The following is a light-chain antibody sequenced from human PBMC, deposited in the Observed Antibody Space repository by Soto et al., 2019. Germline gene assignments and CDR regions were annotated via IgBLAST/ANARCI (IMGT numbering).Light chain of an antibody. CDR1: QTLNSY. J-gene: IGKJ2*01. CDR3: QQSFRTPPT. V-gene: IGKV1-39*01. Sequence: DIQMTQSPSSLSASVGDRVTITCRASQTLNSYLNWYQQKSPKAPKLLIYAASRLQSGVPSRFNGSGTTTDFTLTIASLQPEDFATYFCQQSFRTPPTFGQGTKL. CDR2: AAS.